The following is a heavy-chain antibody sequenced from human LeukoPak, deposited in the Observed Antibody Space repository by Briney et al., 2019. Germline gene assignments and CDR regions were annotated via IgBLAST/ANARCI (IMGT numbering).Heavy chain of an antibody. V-gene: IGHV3-23*01. CDR1: GFTFSNYA. CDR2: ISDDGAST. D-gene: IGHD2-2*01. Sequence: GGSLRLSCAASGFTFSNYAVSWVRQAPGKGLEWVSAISDDGASTHYADSVNGRFTISRDNSKNTLYLQMNSLRAEDTAVYYCARGVVVQDYWGQGTLVTVSS. CDR3: ARGVVVQDY. J-gene: IGHJ4*02.